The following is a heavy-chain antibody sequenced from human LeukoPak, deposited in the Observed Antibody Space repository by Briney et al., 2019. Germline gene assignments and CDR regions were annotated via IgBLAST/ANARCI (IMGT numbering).Heavy chain of an antibody. CDR1: GGSFSGYY. Sequence: SETLSLTCAVYGGSFSGYYWSWIRQPPGKGLEWIGEINHSGSTNYNPSLKSRVTISGDTSKNQFSLKLSSVTAADTAVYYCARVFVGYYYDSSGYYVDYWGQGTLVTVSS. CDR3: ARVFVGYYYDSSGYYVDY. CDR2: INHSGST. J-gene: IGHJ4*02. D-gene: IGHD3-22*01. V-gene: IGHV4-34*01.